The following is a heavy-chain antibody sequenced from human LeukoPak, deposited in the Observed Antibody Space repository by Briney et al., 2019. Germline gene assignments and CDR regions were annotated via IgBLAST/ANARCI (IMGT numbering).Heavy chain of an antibody. Sequence: PGGSLRLSCAASGFRVGSYYTSWIRQAPGKGLEWVAVVGNSDNHKDHADSVKGRFTISRDDAMNSVYLQMNSLRVEDTAIYYCAREQWYRFDNWGQGALVTVSS. CDR3: AREQWYRFDN. D-gene: IGHD2-8*01. CDR1: GFRVGSYY. J-gene: IGHJ4*02. V-gene: IGHV3-11*01. CDR2: VGNSDNHK.